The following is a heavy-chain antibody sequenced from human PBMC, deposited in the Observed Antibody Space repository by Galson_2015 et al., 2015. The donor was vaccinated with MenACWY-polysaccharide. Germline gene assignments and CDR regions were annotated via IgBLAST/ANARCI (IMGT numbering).Heavy chain of an antibody. V-gene: IGHV3-30*18. J-gene: IGHJ6*02. Sequence: ALRLPFAASGFTFACHGLHWGRPAPGKGVGGGGGVSKDGSSKYYADSVKGRFTISRDNSKNTLYLQMNSLRPEDTAMYYCAKYSSSSNYYYGMDVWGQGTTVTVSS. CDR2: VSKDGSSK. CDR1: GFTFACHG. CDR3: AKYSSSSNYYYGMDV. D-gene: IGHD6-6*01.